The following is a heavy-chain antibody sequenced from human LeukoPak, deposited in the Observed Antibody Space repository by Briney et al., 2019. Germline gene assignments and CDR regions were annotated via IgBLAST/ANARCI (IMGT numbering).Heavy chain of an antibody. CDR1: GGSISHYY. V-gene: IGHV4-59*08. J-gene: IGHJ4*02. D-gene: IGHD7-27*01. CDR3: ARRGNWGFFDY. Sequence: PSETLSLTCTVSGGSISHYYWTWIRQPPVKGLEWIGYINYSGSTNYNPSLKSRVTISIDTSKNQFSLRLSSVTAADTAVYYCARRGNWGFFDYWGQGTLVTVSS. CDR2: INYSGST.